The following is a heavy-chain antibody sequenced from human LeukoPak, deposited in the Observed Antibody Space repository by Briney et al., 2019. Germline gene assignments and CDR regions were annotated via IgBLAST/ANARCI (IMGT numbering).Heavy chain of an antibody. CDR1: GGSISSSSYY. CDR3: ARQIPYYYDSSGYYNDAFDI. Sequence: SETLSLTCTVSGGSISSSSYYWGWIRQPPGKGLEWIGSIYYSGSTYYNPSLKSRVTISVDTSKNQFSLKLSSVTAADTAVYYCARQIPYYYDSSGYYNDAFDIWGQGTMVTVSS. V-gene: IGHV4-39*07. J-gene: IGHJ3*02. D-gene: IGHD3-22*01. CDR2: IYYSGST.